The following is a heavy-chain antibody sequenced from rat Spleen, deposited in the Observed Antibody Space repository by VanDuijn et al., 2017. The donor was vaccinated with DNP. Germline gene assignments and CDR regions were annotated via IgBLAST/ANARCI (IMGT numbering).Heavy chain of an antibody. CDR2: ISPSGGST. D-gene: IGHD1-8*01. CDR1: GFIFSNYG. CDR3: ATGQYGSYGD. J-gene: IGHJ2*01. V-gene: IGHV5-19*01. Sequence: EVQLVESGGGLVQPGRSLKLSCVASGFIFSNYGMHWIRQAPTKGLEWVASISPSGGSTYYRDSVKGRFTISRDNAKSTLYLQMDSLRSEDTATDYCATGQYGSYGDWGQGVMVTVSS.